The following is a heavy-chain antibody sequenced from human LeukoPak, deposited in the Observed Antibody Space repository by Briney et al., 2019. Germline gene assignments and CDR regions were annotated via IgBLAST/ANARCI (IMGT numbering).Heavy chain of an antibody. CDR1: GFTFSNAW. CDR2: INTDVTIT. Sequence: GGSLRLSCAASGFTFSNAWMSWVRQPPGKGLEWVSHINTDVTITNYADSVRGRFTISRDDAKNTLYLQMNSLRAEDTAVYYCARGAGVGSYSDIDYWGQGTLVTVSS. J-gene: IGHJ4*02. D-gene: IGHD4-17*01. CDR3: ARGAGVGSYSDIDY. V-gene: IGHV3-74*01.